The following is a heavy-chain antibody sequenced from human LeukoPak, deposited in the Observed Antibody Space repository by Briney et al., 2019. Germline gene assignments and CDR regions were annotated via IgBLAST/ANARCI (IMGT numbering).Heavy chain of an antibody. CDR2: ISYDGSNK. CDR3: AKDQSGNYRYYGMDV. D-gene: IGHD1-26*01. CDR1: GFTFSSYA. V-gene: IGHV3-30-3*01. J-gene: IGHJ6*02. Sequence: GGSLRLSCAASGFTFSSYAMHWVRQAPGKGLEWVAVISYDGSNKYYADSVKGRFTISRDNSKNTLYLQMNSLRAEDTAVYYCAKDQSGNYRYYGMDVWGQGTTVTVSS.